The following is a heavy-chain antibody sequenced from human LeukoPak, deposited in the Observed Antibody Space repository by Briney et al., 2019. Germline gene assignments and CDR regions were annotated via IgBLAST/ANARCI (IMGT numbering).Heavy chain of an antibody. D-gene: IGHD3-22*01. CDR2: IDSRGTT. J-gene: IGHJ6*03. CDR1: DDVVSSATHY. CDR3: ARVKIVVVTTPGGGYTDA. V-gene: IGHV4-39*07. Sequence: SETLSLTCKVSDDVVSSATHYWGWIRQSPGKELEWIGSIDSRGTTYYNPSLKSRVTISVDTSKNQFSLQLTSLAAADTAVCHCARVKIVVVTTPGGGYTDAWGKGTTVTVSS.